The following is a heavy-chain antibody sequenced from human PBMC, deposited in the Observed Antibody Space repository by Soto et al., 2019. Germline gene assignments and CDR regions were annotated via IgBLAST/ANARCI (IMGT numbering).Heavy chain of an antibody. CDR3: ARRQPHYYYYGMDV. D-gene: IGHD6-13*01. J-gene: IGHJ6*02. Sequence: ASVKVSCKASGYTFTGYYMHWVRQAPGQGLEWMGWINPNSGGTNYAQKFQGWVTMTRDTSISTAYMELSRLRSDDTAVYYCARRQPHYYYYGMDVWGQGTTVTVSS. CDR1: GYTFTGYY. CDR2: INPNSGGT. V-gene: IGHV1-2*04.